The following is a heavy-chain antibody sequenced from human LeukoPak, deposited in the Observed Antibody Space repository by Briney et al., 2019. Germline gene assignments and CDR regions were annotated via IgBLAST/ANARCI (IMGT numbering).Heavy chain of an antibody. CDR3: AKDVSPGGHYRPPNY. Sequence: PGKSLRLSCAASGFTFSTHGMHWVRQAPGKGLEWVALIWYDGTNKFYADSVKGRFTISRDNSMNALYLQMNSLRAEDTAVYYCAKDVSPGGHYRPPNYWGQGILVTVPS. V-gene: IGHV3-33*06. CDR2: IWYDGTNK. D-gene: IGHD2-8*02. J-gene: IGHJ4*02. CDR1: GFTFSTHG.